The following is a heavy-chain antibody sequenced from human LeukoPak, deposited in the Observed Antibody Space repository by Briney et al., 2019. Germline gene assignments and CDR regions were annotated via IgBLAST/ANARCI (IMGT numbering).Heavy chain of an antibody. V-gene: IGHV3-48*01. CDR2: ISSSGSTI. J-gene: IGHJ4*02. CDR3: ARESGIAVATLDY. CDR1: GFSFSSYS. D-gene: IGHD6-19*01. Sequence: GGSLRLSCAASGFSFSSYSMNWVRQAPGEGLEWVSYISSSGSTIYYADSVKGRFTISRDNGKNSLYLQMNSLRAEDTAVYYCARESGIAVATLDYWGQGTLVTVSS.